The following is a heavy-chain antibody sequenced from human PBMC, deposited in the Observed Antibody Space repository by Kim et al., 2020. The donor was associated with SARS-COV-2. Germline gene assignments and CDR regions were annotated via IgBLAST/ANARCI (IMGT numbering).Heavy chain of an antibody. Sequence: GGSLRLSCAASGFTFSTYSMNWVRQAPGKGLEWVSYISDTSRTIYYADSVKGRFTISRDNAKNSLYLQMNSLRDDDTAVYYCAADPDSWNARYFDYWGQGTLVTVSS. D-gene: IGHD1-1*01. J-gene: IGHJ4*02. CDR3: AADPDSWNARYFDY. CDR2: ISDTSRTI. V-gene: IGHV3-48*02. CDR1: GFTFSTYS.